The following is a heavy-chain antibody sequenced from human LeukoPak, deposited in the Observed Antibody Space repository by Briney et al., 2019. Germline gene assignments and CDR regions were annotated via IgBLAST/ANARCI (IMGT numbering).Heavy chain of an antibody. D-gene: IGHD1-26*01. CDR3: ARRGGSYAVRYYFDY. V-gene: IGHV4-59*12. J-gene: IGHJ4*02. CDR2: IYYSGST. CDR1: GGSISSYY. Sequence: PSETLSLTCTVSGGSISSYYWSWIRQPPGKGLEWIGYIYYSGSTNYNPSLKSRVTISVDTSKNQFSLKLSSVTAADTAVYYCARRGGSYAVRYYFDYWGQGTLVTVSS.